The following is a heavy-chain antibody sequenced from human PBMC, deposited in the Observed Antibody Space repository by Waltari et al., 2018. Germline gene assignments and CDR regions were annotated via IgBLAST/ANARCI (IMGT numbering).Heavy chain of an antibody. CDR1: GFAFSSST. Sequence: QVQLVESGGGVVQPGGSLRLACAASGFAFSSSTMFWVRQAPGKGLEGVALISYSGSNKSDADSVRGRFTISRDNSKNTLYLQMISLRPEDTAVYYCANRYGDYLARDWGLGTLVTVSS. V-gene: IGHV3-30-3*01. CDR3: ANRYGDYLARD. CDR2: ISYSGSNK. J-gene: IGHJ4*02. D-gene: IGHD4-17*01.